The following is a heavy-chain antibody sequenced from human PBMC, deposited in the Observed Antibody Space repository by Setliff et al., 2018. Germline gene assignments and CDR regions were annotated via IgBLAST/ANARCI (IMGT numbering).Heavy chain of an antibody. CDR2: IYIRGGT. D-gene: IGHD6-19*01. J-gene: IGHJ5*02. CDR3: AVDHVTNIAESGYGYTRIDP. Sequence: PSETLSLTCTVSGGSITAENSWWAWIRQPAGKRPEWLGLIYIRGGTDYNPSLKSRVTISLDTSRNQFSLNLTSVTAADTAVYYCAVDHVTNIAESGYGYTRIDPWGQGIPVTVSS. V-gene: IGHV4-61*02. CDR1: GGSITAENSW.